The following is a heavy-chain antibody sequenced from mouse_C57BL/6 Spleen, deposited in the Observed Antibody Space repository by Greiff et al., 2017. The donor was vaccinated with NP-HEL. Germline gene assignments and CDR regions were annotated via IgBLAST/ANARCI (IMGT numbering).Heavy chain of an antibody. D-gene: IGHD1-1*01. J-gene: IGHJ3*01. CDR2: IDPSDGYT. V-gene: IGHV1-69*01. CDR1: GYTFTSYW. Sequence: QVQLQQPGAELVMPGASVKLSCKASGYTFTSYWMHWVKQRPGQGLEWIGEIDPSDGYTNYNQKFKGKATLTVDTSSSTAYMPLSSLTSEDSAVFFCARSQYYAISRFAYGGQGTRVTVSA. CDR3: ARSQYYAISRFAY.